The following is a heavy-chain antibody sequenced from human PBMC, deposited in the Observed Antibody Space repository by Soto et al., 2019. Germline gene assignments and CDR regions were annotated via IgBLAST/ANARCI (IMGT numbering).Heavy chain of an antibody. CDR3: ARAHFHIVGASIFGY. V-gene: IGHV3-30*03. CDR1: GFTFISYG. D-gene: IGHD1-26*01. J-gene: IGHJ4*02. CDR2: ISYDGSNK. Sequence: QVQLVESGGGVVQPGRSLRLSCAASGFTFISYGMHWVRQAPGKGLEWVAVISYDGSNKYYADSVKGRFTISRDNSKNTLYLHMSSLRAEDSAVYYCARAHFHIVGASIFGYWGQGALVTVSS.